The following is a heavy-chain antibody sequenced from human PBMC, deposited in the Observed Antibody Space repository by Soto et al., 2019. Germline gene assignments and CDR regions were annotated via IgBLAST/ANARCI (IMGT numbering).Heavy chain of an antibody. CDR1: GYTFTNYY. V-gene: IGHV1-2*04. J-gene: IGHJ6*02. CDR2: IHPNSGVT. CDR3: ARDLTGFRDYYYYAMDV. D-gene: IGHD3-10*01. Sequence: GASVKVSCKASGYTFTNYYIHWVRQAPGQGLEWMGWIHPNSGVTNYAQKFQGWVTMTRDTSVSTAYMELSRLKSDDTAVYYCARDLTGFRDYYYYAMDVWGQGTTVTVSS.